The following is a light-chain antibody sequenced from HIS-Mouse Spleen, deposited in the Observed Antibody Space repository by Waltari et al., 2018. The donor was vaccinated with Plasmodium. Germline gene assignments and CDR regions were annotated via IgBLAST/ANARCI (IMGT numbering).Light chain of an antibody. CDR1: QSVSSN. V-gene: IGKV3-15*01. CDR2: GAS. Sequence: EIVMTQSPPTLSVSPGERATISCRASQSVSSNLAWYQQKPGQAPRLLIYGASTRATGIPARFSGSGSGTEFTLTISSMQSEDFAVYYCQQYNNWPRGTFGQGTKVEIK. J-gene: IGKJ1*01. CDR3: QQYNNWPRGT.